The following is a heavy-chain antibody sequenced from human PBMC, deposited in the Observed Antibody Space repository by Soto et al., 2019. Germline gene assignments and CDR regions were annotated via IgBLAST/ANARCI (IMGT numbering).Heavy chain of an antibody. V-gene: IGHV4-30-4*01. D-gene: IGHD1-1*01. CDR1: GGSISSGDYY. Sequence: TSETLSLTCTVSGGSISSGDYYWSWIRQPPGKGLEWIGYIYYSGSTYYNPSLKSRVTISVDTSKNQFSLKLSSVTAADTAVYYCAREGTVSYYFDYWGQGTLVTVSS. CDR2: IYYSGST. J-gene: IGHJ4*02. CDR3: AREGTVSYYFDY.